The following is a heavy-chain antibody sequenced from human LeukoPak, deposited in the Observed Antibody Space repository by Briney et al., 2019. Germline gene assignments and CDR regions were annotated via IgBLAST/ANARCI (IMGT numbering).Heavy chain of an antibody. J-gene: IGHJ4*02. CDR1: GYTFTSYD. V-gene: IGHV1-8*01. D-gene: IGHD6-13*01. CDR2: MNPNSGNT. Sequence: ASVKVSFKASGYTFTSYDINWVRQATGQGLEWMGWMNPNSGNTGYAQKFQGRVTMTRNTSISTAYMELSSLRSEDAAVYYCARVIDSIAAAGSDWGQGTLVTVSS. CDR3: ARVIDSIAAAGSD.